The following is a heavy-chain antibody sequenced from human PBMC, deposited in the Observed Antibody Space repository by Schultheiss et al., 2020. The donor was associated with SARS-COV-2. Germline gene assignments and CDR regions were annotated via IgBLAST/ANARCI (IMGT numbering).Heavy chain of an antibody. Sequence: SQTLSLTCTVSGGSISSYYWSWIRQPAGKGLEWIGRIYTSGSTNYNPSLKSRVTMSVDTSKNQFSLKLSSVTAADTAVYYCARSHHYYGSGITEYWGQGTLVTVSS. J-gene: IGHJ4*02. CDR1: GGSISSYY. V-gene: IGHV4-4*07. D-gene: IGHD3-10*01. CDR2: IYTSGST. CDR3: ARSHHYYGSGITEY.